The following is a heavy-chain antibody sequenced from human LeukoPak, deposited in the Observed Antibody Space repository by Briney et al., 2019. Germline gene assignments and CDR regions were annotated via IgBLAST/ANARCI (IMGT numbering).Heavy chain of an antibody. V-gene: IGHV4-34*01. J-gene: IGHJ4*02. CDR2: INHSGST. CDR1: GGSFSGYY. D-gene: IGHD3-22*01. Sequence: SSETLSLTCAVYGGSFSGYYWSWIRQPPGKGLEWIGEINHSGSTNYNPSLKSRVTISVDTSKNQFSLKLSSVTAADTAMYYCARGRYYYDSSGPYFDYWGQGTLVTVSS. CDR3: ARGRYYYDSSGPYFDY.